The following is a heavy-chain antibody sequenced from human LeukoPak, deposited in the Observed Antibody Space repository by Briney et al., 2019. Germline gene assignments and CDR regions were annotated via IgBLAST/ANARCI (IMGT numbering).Heavy chain of an antibody. J-gene: IGHJ4*02. CDR2: ISSSSSYI. CDR1: GFTFSSYS. V-gene: IGHV3-21*01. D-gene: IGHD1-26*01. CDR3: ARDVGSDYFDY. Sequence: GGSLRLSCAASGFTFSSYSMNWVRQAPGKGLEWVSSISSSSSYIYYADSVKGRFTISGDNAKNSLYLQMNSLRAEDTAVYYCARDVGSDYFDYWGQGTLVTVSS.